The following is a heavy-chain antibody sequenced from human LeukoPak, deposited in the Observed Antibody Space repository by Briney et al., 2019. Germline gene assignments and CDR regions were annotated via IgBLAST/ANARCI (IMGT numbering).Heavy chain of an antibody. J-gene: IGHJ3*02. D-gene: IGHD3-16*01. CDR2: MNPKSGNT. Sequence: ASVKVSCKASGYPFSNYDINWVRQAPGQGLEWMGWMNPKSGNTGYGQKFQGRVTMTRDTSISTAYMGLSRLRSDDTAVYYCARDLEYLYPGGAFDIWGQGTMVTVSS. CDR3: ARDLEYLYPGGAFDI. CDR1: GYPFSNYD. V-gene: IGHV1-8*01.